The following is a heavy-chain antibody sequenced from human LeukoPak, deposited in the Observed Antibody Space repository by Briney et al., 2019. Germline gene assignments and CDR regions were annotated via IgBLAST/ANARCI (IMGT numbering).Heavy chain of an antibody. CDR2: ISGSGGST. CDR1: GFTFSSHG. V-gene: IGHV3-23*01. J-gene: IGHJ5*02. CDR3: AKGGHYDILTGLNWFDP. Sequence: GGTLRLSCAASGFTFSSHGMSWVRQAPGKGLEWVSTISGSGGSTYYADSVKGRFTISRDNAKNSLYLQMNSLRAEDTAVYYCAKGGHYDILTGLNWFDPWGQGTLVTVSS. D-gene: IGHD3-9*01.